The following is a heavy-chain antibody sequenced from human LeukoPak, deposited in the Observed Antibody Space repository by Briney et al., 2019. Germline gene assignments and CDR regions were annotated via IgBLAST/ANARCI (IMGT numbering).Heavy chain of an antibody. CDR2: ISAYNGNT. CDR3: ARGFDYYDSSGYHPPDV. D-gene: IGHD3-22*01. V-gene: IGHV1-18*01. J-gene: IGHJ6*02. CDR1: GYTFTSYG. Sequence: ASVKVSCKASGYTFTSYGISWVRQAPGQGLEWMGWISAYNGNTNYAQKLQGRVTMTTDTSTSTVYMELRSLRSDDTAVYYCARGFDYYDSSGYHPPDVWGQGTTATVSS.